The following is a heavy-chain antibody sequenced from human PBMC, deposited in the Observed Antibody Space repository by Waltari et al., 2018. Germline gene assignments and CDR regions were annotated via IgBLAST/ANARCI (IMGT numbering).Heavy chain of an antibody. D-gene: IGHD5-12*01. CDR1: GGSFSGYY. CDR2: INHSGGT. CDR3: ARGSSQRGVGYTGD. J-gene: IGHJ4*02. Sequence: QVQLQPWGAGLLRPSETLSLTCAVHGGSFSGYYYVWFRQPPGKGLEWIGEINHSGGTKYNPSLKSRVTISPDTSKNQFSLKLTSVTAADTAVYYCARGSSQRGVGYTGDWGQGTLVTVAS. V-gene: IGHV4-34*01.